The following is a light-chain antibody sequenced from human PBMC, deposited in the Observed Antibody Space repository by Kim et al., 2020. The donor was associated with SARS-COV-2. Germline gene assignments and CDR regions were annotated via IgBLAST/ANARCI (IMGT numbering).Light chain of an antibody. V-gene: IGLV3-1*01. CDR2: QDT. CDR1: ELGDKN. J-gene: IGLJ2*01. Sequence: VSPGQTASITCSGDELGDKNVCWYQQEPGQSPVVIIYQDTKRSSGIPDRFSGSKSGNTATLTISGTQALDEADYSCQVWDRSTVVFGGGTQLTVL. CDR3: QVWDRSTVV.